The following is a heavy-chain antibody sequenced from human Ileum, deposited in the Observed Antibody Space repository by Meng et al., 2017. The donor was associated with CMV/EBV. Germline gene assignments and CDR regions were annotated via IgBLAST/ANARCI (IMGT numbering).Heavy chain of an antibody. CDR3: AKGPHYSSFFPTVPFFDY. V-gene: IGHV3-23*01. J-gene: IGHJ4*02. D-gene: IGHD4-11*01. Sequence: GGSLRLSCAVSGFTFSNYAMSWVRQAPGKGLEWVSGITSSGGTTYYADSVKGRFTISGDSSKNSLYLQMNSLRAEDTAVYYCAKGPHYSSFFPTVPFFDYWGQGALVTVSS. CDR2: ITSSGGTT. CDR1: GFTFSNYA.